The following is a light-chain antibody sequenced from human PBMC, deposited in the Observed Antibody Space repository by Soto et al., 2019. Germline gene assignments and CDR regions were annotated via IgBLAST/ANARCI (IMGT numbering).Light chain of an antibody. V-gene: IGKV1-39*01. CDR1: QSISTY. CDR3: QQSYGSPPWT. Sequence: DIQMTQSPSSLSASVVDRVTISCRASQSISTYLNWYQQKPGTAPRLLIYRASSVKSGVPPRFSGSGSGRDFTLTISSLRPEDIATYFCQQSYGSPPWTFGQGTKVDIK. J-gene: IGKJ1*01. CDR2: RAS.